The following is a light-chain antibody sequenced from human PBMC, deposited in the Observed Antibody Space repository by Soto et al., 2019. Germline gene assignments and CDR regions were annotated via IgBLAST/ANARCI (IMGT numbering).Light chain of an antibody. CDR2: EVS. J-gene: IGLJ2*01. CDR1: SSDVGSYNL. CDR3: CSYAGSRTHVS. V-gene: IGLV2-23*02. Sequence: QSALTQPASVSGSPGQSITISCIGTSSDVGSYNLVSWYQQHPGKAPKVLIYEVSERPSGVSNRFSGSKSGNTASLTISGLQAEDEAEYYCCSYAGSRTHVSFGGGTKLTVL.